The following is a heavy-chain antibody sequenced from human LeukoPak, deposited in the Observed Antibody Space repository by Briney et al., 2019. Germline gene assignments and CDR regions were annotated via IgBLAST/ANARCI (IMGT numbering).Heavy chain of an antibody. CDR1: GGSISSGGYY. CDR3: ARGSTSWPHYYYYYMDV. CDR2: IYYSGST. Sequence: SETLSLTCTVSGGSISSGGYYWSWIRQHPGKGLEWIGYIYYSGSTYYNPSLKSRVTISVDTSKNQFSLKLSSVTAADTAVYYCARGSTSWPHYYYYYMDVWGKGTTVTVSS. V-gene: IGHV4-31*03. D-gene: IGHD2-2*01. J-gene: IGHJ6*03.